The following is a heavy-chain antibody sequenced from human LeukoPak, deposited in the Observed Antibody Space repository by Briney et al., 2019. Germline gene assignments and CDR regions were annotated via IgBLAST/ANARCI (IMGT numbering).Heavy chain of an antibody. CDR1: GFIFNKHA. D-gene: IGHD6-13*01. V-gene: IGHV3-23*01. J-gene: IGHJ4*02. CDR3: AKGLSSWYCDY. Sequence: GGSLRLSCAASGFIFNKHAMSWVRQAPGKGLEWVSGLSGSGGSTDYADSVKGRFTVSRDNSKNTLFLQMNSLRAEDTAIYYCAKGLSSWYCDYWGQGTLVTVSS. CDR2: LSGSGGST.